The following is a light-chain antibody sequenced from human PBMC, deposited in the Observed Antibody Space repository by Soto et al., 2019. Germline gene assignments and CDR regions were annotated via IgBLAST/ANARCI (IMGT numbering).Light chain of an antibody. V-gene: IGKV3-20*01. CDR2: GAS. Sequence: IVVTQSAGTLSLSPGERATLSCRASQSVSNNYLAWYQQKPGQAPRRRIYGASNRATGIPDRFSGSGSGTDFTLTISRLEPEDFAVYYCQQYGSSGTFGQGTKVDIK. CDR3: QQYGSSGT. J-gene: IGKJ1*01. CDR1: QSVSNNY.